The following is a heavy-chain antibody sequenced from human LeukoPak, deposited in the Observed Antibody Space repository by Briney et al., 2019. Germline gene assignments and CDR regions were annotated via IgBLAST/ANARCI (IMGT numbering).Heavy chain of an antibody. Sequence: GGSLRLSCAASGFTFSSYSMNWVRQAPGKGLEWVSYISGSSTIYYADSVKGRFTISRDNAKNPLYLQMNSLRDEDTAVYYCAREPYYYDSSGYYYVLDYWGQGTLVTVSS. D-gene: IGHD3-22*01. V-gene: IGHV3-48*02. CDR3: AREPYYYDSSGYYYVLDY. CDR1: GFTFSSYS. J-gene: IGHJ4*02. CDR2: ISGSSTI.